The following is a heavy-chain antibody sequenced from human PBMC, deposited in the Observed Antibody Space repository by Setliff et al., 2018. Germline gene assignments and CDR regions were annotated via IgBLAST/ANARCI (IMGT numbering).Heavy chain of an antibody. V-gene: IGHV3-11*01. CDR2: ISSSGSYI. CDR3: STKAVPGT. D-gene: IGHD6-19*01. J-gene: IGHJ4*02. CDR1: GFTFSDSY. Sequence: GGSLRFSCAASGFTFSDSYMSWIRQAPGKGLEWVAYISSSGSYIFYADSVKGRFTISKDFAKNLLFLQMNSLRAEDTAVYFCSTKAVPGTGGQGTLVTVSS.